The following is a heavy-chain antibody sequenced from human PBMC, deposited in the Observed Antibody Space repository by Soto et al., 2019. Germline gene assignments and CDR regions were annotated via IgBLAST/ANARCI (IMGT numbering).Heavy chain of an antibody. Sequence: GGSLRLSCAASGFTFSSFAMSWVRRAPGKGLEWVSGIGGRGGDTNYADSVKGRFTISRDNSKNTLYLQMNSLRAEDTAIYYCAKDLPGLVVRGVGGMDVWGQGTTVTVSS. V-gene: IGHV3-23*01. CDR3: AKDLPGLVVRGVGGMDV. J-gene: IGHJ6*02. CDR1: GFTFSSFA. D-gene: IGHD3-10*01. CDR2: IGGRGGDT.